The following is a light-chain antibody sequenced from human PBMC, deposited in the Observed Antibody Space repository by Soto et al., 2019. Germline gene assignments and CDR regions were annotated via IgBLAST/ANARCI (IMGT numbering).Light chain of an antibody. V-gene: IGKV1-5*03. J-gene: IGKJ1*01. CDR2: KAS. CDR1: QTISSW. CDR3: QHYNSYSEA. Sequence: DIQMTQSPSTLSGSVGDRVTITCRASQTISSWLAWYQPKTGKAPKLLIYKASTLKSGVPSRFRGSGSGTESTLTISSLQPDDFAPYYCQHYNSYSEAFGQGTKVDI.